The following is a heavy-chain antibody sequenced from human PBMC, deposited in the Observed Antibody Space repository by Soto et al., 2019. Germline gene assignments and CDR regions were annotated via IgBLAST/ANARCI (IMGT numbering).Heavy chain of an antibody. V-gene: IGHV1-46*01. Sequence: ASVKVSCKASGCTFTSYYMHWVRQAPGQGLEWMGIINPSGGSTSYAQKFQGRVTMTRDTSTSTVYMELSSLRSEDTAVYYCARVGGNYYYYYGMDVWGQGTTVTVSS. CDR3: ARVGGNYYYYYGMDV. CDR2: INPSGGST. D-gene: IGHD3-10*01. J-gene: IGHJ6*02. CDR1: GCTFTSYY.